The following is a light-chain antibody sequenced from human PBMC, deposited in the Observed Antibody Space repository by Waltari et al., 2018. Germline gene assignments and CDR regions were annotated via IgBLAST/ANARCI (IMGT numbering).Light chain of an antibody. V-gene: IGKV1-17*01. Sequence: DIQMTQSPSSLSASVGVRLTITCRASQDIRNGLGWYQQKPGEAPKRLIYGASSLQSGVPSRFSGSASGTEFTLTISSLQPEDFATYFCLQHNSYPPTFGGGTKVEIQ. CDR2: GAS. CDR3: LQHNSYPPT. CDR1: QDIRNG. J-gene: IGKJ4*01.